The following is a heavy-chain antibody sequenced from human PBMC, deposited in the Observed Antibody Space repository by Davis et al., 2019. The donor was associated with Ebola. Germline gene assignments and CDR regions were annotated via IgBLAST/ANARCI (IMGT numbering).Heavy chain of an antibody. CDR1: GDTFSDSA. CDR2: IIPIFGTA. D-gene: IGHD6-13*01. J-gene: IGHJ6*03. Sequence: SVKVSCKASGDTFSDSAISWVRQAPGQGLEWMGGIIPIFGTANYAQKFQGRVTITADESTSTAYMELSSLRSDDTAVYFCARDRWWSNSWNTFYYYYVDVWGKGTTVTVSS. V-gene: IGHV1-69*13. CDR3: ARDRWWSNSWNTFYYYYVDV.